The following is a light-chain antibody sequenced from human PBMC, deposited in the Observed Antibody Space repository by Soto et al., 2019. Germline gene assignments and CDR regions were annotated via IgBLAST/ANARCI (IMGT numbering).Light chain of an antibody. CDR2: EVT. J-gene: IGLJ1*01. CDR3: SSYTSSTSYV. V-gene: IGLV2-14*01. CDR1: SSDVGGYNY. Sequence: QSALTQPASVSGSPGQSITISCIGTSSDVGGYNYVSWYQQHPGKAPKLMIYEVTNRPSGVSNRFSGSKSGNTASLTISGLQAEEEADYYCSSYTSSTSYVFGTGTKVTVL.